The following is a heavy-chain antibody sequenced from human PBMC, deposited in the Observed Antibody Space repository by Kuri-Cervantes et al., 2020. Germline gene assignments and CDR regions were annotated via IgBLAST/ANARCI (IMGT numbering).Heavy chain of an antibody. CDR1: AGSIRSYY. Sequence: SETLSLTCTVSAGSIRSYYWGWVRQPPGKGLEYLGNIYSSGSTNYSPSLKSRVTLSVDTSKNQFSLKLSSVTAADTAVYYCARGGYSSSRARWYFDLWGRGTLVTVSS. CDR3: ARGGYSSSRARWYFDL. J-gene: IGHJ2*01. D-gene: IGHD6-13*01. V-gene: IGHV4-59*12. CDR2: IYSSGST.